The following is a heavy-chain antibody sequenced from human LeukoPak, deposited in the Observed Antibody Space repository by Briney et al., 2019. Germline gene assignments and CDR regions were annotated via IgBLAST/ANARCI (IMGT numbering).Heavy chain of an antibody. D-gene: IGHD6-6*01. CDR3: ARGGIAARLMYGFQNWFAP. CDR1: GASISSGGFS. Sequence: SETLSLTCSVSGASISSGGFSLTWIRPPPGRGLGWVGYIYNSGSTYYSPSLQSRVTISVDTSKNQFSLNLRSVTAADTAVYYCARGGIAARLMYGFQNWFAPWGQGTLVTVSS. J-gene: IGHJ5*02. V-gene: IGHV4-31*03. CDR2: IYNSGST.